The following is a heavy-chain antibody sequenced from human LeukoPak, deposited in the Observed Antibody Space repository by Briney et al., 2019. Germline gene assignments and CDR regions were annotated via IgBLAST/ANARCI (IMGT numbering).Heavy chain of an antibody. V-gene: IGHV4-34*01. CDR1: AGSFSAYY. Sequence: SETLSLTCAVKAGSFSAYYWSWIRQPQGKGMDWIGEINHSGSTNYNPSLKSRVTISVDTPKNPFSLKLSSVTAADTAVYYCARIYYDSSGYPPDWYFDLWGRGTLVTVSS. J-gene: IGHJ2*01. D-gene: IGHD3-22*01. CDR2: INHSGST. CDR3: ARIYYDSSGYPPDWYFDL.